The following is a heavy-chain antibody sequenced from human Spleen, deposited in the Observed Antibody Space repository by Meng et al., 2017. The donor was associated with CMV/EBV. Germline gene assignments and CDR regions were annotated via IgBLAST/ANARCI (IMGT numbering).Heavy chain of an antibody. Sequence: GESLKISCAASGFTFSSYWMSWVRQAPGKGLEWLANIKEDGSDKYYVDSVKGRFTIFRDNAKDSLYLQMNSLRADDTAVYYCARDFDAGWLGSWGQGTLVTVSS. CDR3: ARDFDAGWLGS. D-gene: IGHD3-9*01. J-gene: IGHJ5*01. CDR1: GFTFSSYW. CDR2: IKEDGSDK. V-gene: IGHV3-7*01.